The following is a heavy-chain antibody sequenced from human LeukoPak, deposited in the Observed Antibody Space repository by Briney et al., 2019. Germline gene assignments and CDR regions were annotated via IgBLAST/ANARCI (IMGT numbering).Heavy chain of an antibody. CDR3: ARDFVRVDYGGEYYFDY. D-gene: IGHD4-23*01. CDR2: ISAYNGNT. V-gene: IGHV1-18*01. J-gene: IGHJ4*02. Sequence: ASVKVSCKASGYTFTSYGISWVRQAPGQGLEWMGWISAYNGNTNYAQKLQGRVTMTTDTSTSTAYMELRSLRSDDTAVYYCARDFVRVDYGGEYYFDYWGQGTLVTVSS. CDR1: GYTFTSYG.